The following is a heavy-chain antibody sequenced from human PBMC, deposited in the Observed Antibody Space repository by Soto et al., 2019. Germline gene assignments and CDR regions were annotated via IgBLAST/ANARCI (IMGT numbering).Heavy chain of an antibody. CDR1: GGYISSSSYS. CDR3: ARHDSSSSLYNCFDY. D-gene: IGHD6-6*01. Sequence: PSVTMSVTCTVAGGYISSSSYSWGWKNKPPGKGLEWIGSIYYPGSTSYNPSLKSRVTISVDTSKNQFSLKLSSVTAADTAVYYCARHDSSSSLYNCFDYWGQEPWSPSPQ. J-gene: IGHJ4*01. CDR2: IYYPGST. V-gene: IGHV4-39*01.